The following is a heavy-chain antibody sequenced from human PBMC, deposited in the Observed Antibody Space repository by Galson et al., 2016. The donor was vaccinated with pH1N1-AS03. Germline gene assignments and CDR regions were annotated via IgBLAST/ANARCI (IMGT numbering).Heavy chain of an antibody. V-gene: IGHV3-64*01. CDR3: ARRRSYYDFWSGYSDY. D-gene: IGHD3-3*01. CDR2: ISSDASGT. CDR1: GFTFSDYA. J-gene: IGHJ4*02. Sequence: SLRLSCAASGFTFSDYAMHWIRQAPGKGLEYVSAISSDASGTYYANSVKGRFTISRDNSKNTVYLQMGSLRAEDMAVYYYARRRSYYDFWSGYSDYWGQGTLVTVSS.